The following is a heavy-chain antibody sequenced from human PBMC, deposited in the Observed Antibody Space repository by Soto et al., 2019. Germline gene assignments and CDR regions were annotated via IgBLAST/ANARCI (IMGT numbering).Heavy chain of an antibody. Sequence: ASVKVSCKASGYTFTSYGISWVRQAPGQGLEWMGWISAYNGNTNYAQKLQGRVTMTTDTSTSTAYMELRSLRSDDTAVYYCARDRGAITMESRMDVWGQGTTVTVSS. CDR3: ARDRGAITMESRMDV. D-gene: IGHD3-10*01. CDR1: GYTFTSYG. V-gene: IGHV1-18*01. J-gene: IGHJ6*02. CDR2: ISAYNGNT.